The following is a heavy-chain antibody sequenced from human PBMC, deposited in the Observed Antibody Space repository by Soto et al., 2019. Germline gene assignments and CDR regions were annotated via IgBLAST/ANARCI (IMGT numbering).Heavy chain of an antibody. Sequence: PGGSLRLSCAASGFTFSNYAMSWVRQAPGKGLEWVSIMSASGDSAYYADSVKGRFTISRDNSKNTLSLQMNSLIADDTAVYYCVRGLGYCSSSSCPLDYWGQGTLVTVSS. D-gene: IGHD2-2*01. CDR3: VRGLGYCSSSSCPLDY. V-gene: IGHV3-23*01. CDR1: GFTFSNYA. J-gene: IGHJ4*02. CDR2: MSASGDSA.